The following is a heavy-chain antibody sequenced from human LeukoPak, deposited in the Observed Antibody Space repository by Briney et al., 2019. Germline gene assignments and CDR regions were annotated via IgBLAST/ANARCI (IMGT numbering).Heavy chain of an antibody. D-gene: IGHD3-3*01. CDR2: IYYSGST. J-gene: IGHJ4*02. V-gene: IGHV4-39*07. Sequence: TPSETLSLTCTVSGGSISSSSYYWGWIRQPPGKGLEWIGSIYYSGSTYYNPSLKSRVTISVDTSKNHFSLKLSSVTAADTAVYYCARDFRGGYDFWSGYYTPYYFDYWGQGTLVTVSP. CDR3: ARDFRGGYDFWSGYYTPYYFDY. CDR1: GGSISSSSYY.